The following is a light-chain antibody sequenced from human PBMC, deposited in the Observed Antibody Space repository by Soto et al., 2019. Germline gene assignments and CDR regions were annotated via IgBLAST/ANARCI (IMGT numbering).Light chain of an antibody. V-gene: IGLV1-40*01. CDR3: QSYDTALSVYVV. CDR2: GDT. Sequence: QSVLTQPPSVSGAPGQRVTISCTGSSSTIGAGFDVHWYQQLPGAAPKLLIYGDTNRPSGVPDRFSGSKSGTSASLVITGLQAEDEADYYCQSYDTALSVYVVLGGGTKVTVL. CDR1: SSTIGAGFD. J-gene: IGLJ2*01.